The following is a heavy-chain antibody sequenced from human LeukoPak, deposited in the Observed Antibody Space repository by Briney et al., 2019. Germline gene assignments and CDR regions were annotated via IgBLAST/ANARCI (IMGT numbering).Heavy chain of an antibody. J-gene: IGHJ5*02. D-gene: IGHD6-6*01. CDR1: GFTFSSYG. Sequence: GGSLRLSCAASGFTFSSYGMHWVRQAPGKGLEWVAVIWYDGSNKYYADSVKGRFTISRDNSKNTLYLQMNSLRAEDTAVYYCARDGPYSSSATHPPWGQGTLVTVSS. V-gene: IGHV3-33*01. CDR3: ARDGPYSSSATHPP. CDR2: IWYDGSNK.